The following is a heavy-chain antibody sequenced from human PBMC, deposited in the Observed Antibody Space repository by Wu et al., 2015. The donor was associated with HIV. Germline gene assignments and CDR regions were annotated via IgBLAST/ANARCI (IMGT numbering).Heavy chain of an antibody. Sequence: QAQLVQSGPEAKRPGASVKVSCKASYILTSYPIAWVRQAPGQRLEWMGWMNPSNGHIQPAQKFEDRIGMSTNNSAHTAYMELRSLTSDDAAIYYCASELTGDRRQYYSYYYMDVWGQGP. CDR3: ASELTGDRRQYYSYYYMDV. J-gene: IGHJ6*03. D-gene: IGHD7-27*01. CDR2: MNPSNGHI. CDR1: YILTSYP. V-gene: IGHV1-18*01.